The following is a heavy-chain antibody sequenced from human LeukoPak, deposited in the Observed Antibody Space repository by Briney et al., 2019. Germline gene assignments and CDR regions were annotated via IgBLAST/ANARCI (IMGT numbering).Heavy chain of an antibody. CDR3: ASLFWSGLGNWFDP. D-gene: IGHD3-3*01. V-gene: IGHV4-39*07. Sequence: SETLSLTCTVSGGSISSSSYYWGWIRQPPGTGLEWIGSIFYSGSTYYNPSLKSRVTISVDTSKNQFSLKLSSVTAADTAVYYCASLFWSGLGNWFDPWGQGTLVTVSS. CDR2: IFYSGST. J-gene: IGHJ5*02. CDR1: GGSISSSSYY.